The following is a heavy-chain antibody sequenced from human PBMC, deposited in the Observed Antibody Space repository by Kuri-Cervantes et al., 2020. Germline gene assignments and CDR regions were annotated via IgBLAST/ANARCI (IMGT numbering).Heavy chain of an antibody. CDR2: ISWNSANI. CDR1: AFTFDDYA. D-gene: IGHD6-6*01. CDR3: ARIGYSSSGIDY. J-gene: IGHJ4*02. Sequence: SLKISCAASAFTFDDYAMHWVRQAPGKGLEWVSGISWNSANIGYVDSVRGRFTISRDNAKNSLYLQMNSLRAEDTAVYHCARIGYSSSGIDYWGQGTLVTVSS. V-gene: IGHV3-9*01.